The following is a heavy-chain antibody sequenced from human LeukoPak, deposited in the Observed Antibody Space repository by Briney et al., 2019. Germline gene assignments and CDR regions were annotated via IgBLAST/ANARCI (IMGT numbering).Heavy chain of an antibody. CDR1: GFTFSSYC. CDR3: ARDSSGRFGGEVYGMDY. J-gene: IGHJ6*02. Sequence: GGSLTLSCAASGFTFSSYCMNWVRQAPGKGLEWVSYISSSSSTIYYADSVKGRFTISRDNAKNSLYLQMNSLRDEDTAVYYCARDSSGRFGGEVYGMDYWGQGTTVTVSS. CDR2: ISSSSSTI. D-gene: IGHD3-16*01. V-gene: IGHV3-48*02.